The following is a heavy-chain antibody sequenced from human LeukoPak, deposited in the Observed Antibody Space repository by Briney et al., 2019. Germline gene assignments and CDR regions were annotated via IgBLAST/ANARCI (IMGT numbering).Heavy chain of an antibody. CDR2: IIPIFGTA. V-gene: IGHV1-69*13. J-gene: IGHJ4*02. CDR3: ARDLDYYDSSGALGY. D-gene: IGHD3-22*01. CDR1: GGTFSSYA. Sequence: SVKVSCKASGGTFSSYAISWVRQAPGQGLEWMGGIIPIFGTANYAQKFQGRVTVTADESTSTAYMELSSLRSEDTAVYYCARDLDYYDSSGALGYWGQGTLVTVSS.